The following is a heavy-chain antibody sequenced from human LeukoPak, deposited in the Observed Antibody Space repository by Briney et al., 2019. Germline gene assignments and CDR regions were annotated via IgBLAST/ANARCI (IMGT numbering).Heavy chain of an antibody. CDR2: IKSTIDGGTT. CDR3: ATLRGFDY. J-gene: IGHJ4*02. V-gene: IGHV3-15*01. D-gene: IGHD3-10*01. CDR1: GFTFSDAW. Sequence: PGGSLRLSCAASGFTFSDAWMTWVRQAPGKGPEWVGRIKSTIDGGTTDYAAPVKGRFTVSRDDSKNTLYLQMNNLKTEDTAVFYCATLRGFDYWGQGTLVTVSS.